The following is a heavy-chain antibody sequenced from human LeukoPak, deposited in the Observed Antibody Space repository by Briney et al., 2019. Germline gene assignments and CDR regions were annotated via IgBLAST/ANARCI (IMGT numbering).Heavy chain of an antibody. CDR2: IYYSGST. CDR3: ARRTMVRGVMFEYYFDY. V-gene: IGHV4-39*01. J-gene: IGHJ4*02. D-gene: IGHD3-10*01. Sequence: SETLSLTCTVSGGSISSSSYYWGWIRQPPGKGLEWIGSIYYSGSTYYNPSLKSRVTISVDTSKNQFSLKLSSVTAADTAVYYCARRTMVRGVMFEYYFDYWGQGTLVTVSS. CDR1: GGSISSSSYY.